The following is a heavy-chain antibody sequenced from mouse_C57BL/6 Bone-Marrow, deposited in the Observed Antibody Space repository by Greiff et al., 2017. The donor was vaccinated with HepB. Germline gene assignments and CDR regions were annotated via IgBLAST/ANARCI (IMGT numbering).Heavy chain of an antibody. CDR1: GFAFSSYG. CDR2: ISSGGSYT. V-gene: IGHV5-6*01. CDR3: ARHRRGLLRSPWFAY. Sequence: EVQRVESGGDLVKPGASLKLSCAASGFAFSSYGMSWVRQTPDKGLEWVATISSGGSYTYYPDSVKGRFTLSRDNAKNTLYLQMSSLKSEDTAVYFCARHRRGLLRSPWFAYWGQGTLVTVSA. J-gene: IGHJ3*01. D-gene: IGHD1-1*01.